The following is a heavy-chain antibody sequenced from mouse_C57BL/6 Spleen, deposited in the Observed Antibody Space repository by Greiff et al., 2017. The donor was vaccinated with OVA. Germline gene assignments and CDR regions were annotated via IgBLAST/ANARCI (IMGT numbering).Heavy chain of an antibody. J-gene: IGHJ2*01. V-gene: IGHV1-82*01. CDR2: IYPGDGDT. Sequence: VKLVESGPELVKPGASVKISCKASGYAFSSSWMNWVKQRPGKGLEWIGRIYPGDGDTNYNGKCKGKATLTAAKSSSTAYMQLSSLSSEHSAVYFCSRTTVVAPFAYWGQGTTLTVSS. D-gene: IGHD1-1*01. CDR3: SRTTVVAPFAY. CDR1: GYAFSSSW.